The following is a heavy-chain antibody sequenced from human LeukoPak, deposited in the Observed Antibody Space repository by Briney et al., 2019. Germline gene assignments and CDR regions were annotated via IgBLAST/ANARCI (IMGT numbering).Heavy chain of an antibody. D-gene: IGHD6-19*01. Sequence: SETLSLTCSVSGRHISSYHWGWIRQPPGKGLEWIVYNYYSGSTNYNPSLKSRVTISVDTSKNQFSLKLSSVTAADTAVYYCATGGSGWYRYWGQGTLVTVSS. J-gene: IGHJ4*02. CDR2: NYYSGST. V-gene: IGHV4-59*01. CDR1: GRHISSYH. CDR3: ATGGSGWYRY.